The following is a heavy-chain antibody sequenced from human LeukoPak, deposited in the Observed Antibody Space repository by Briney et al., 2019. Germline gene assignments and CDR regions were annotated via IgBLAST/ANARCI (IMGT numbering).Heavy chain of an antibody. CDR3: AKDRGSGSSYYFDY. CDR1: GFTFSSYG. J-gene: IGHJ4*02. CDR2: ISYDGSNK. V-gene: IGHV3-30*18. Sequence: PGGSLRLSCAASGFTFSSYGMHWVRQAPGKGLEWVTIISYDGSNKYYADSVKGRFTISRDNSKNTLYLQMNSLRAEDTAVYYCAKDRGSGSSYYFDYWGQGTLVTVSS. D-gene: IGHD3-10*01.